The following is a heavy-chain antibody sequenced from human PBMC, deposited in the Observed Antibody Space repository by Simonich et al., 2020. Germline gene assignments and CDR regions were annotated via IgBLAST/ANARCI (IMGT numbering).Heavy chain of an antibody. V-gene: IGHV4-39*01. D-gene: IGHD6-13*01. J-gene: IGHJ3*02. CDR1: GGSISSSSYY. Sequence: QLQLQESGPGLVKPSETLSLTCTVSGGSISSSSYYWGWIRQPPGKGLEWIGSIYYSASTSYNPSLKSRVTISVDTAKNQFSRKLSSVTAADTAVYYCARHAGFAFDIWGQGTMVTVSS. CDR2: IYYSAST. CDR3: ARHAGFAFDI.